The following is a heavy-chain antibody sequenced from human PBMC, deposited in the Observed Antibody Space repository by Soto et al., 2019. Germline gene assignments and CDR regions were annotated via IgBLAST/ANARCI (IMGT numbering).Heavy chain of an antibody. J-gene: IGHJ4*02. CDR1: GFTFSSYS. CDR2: ISSSSSYI. D-gene: IGHD6-6*01. CDR3: AAYVEYSSSSYRDY. V-gene: IGHV3-21*01. Sequence: GGSLRLSCAASGFTFSSYSMNWVRQAPGKGLEWVSSISSSSSYIYYADSVKGRFTISRDNAKNSLYLQMNSLRAENTAVYYCAAYVEYSSSSYRDYWGQGTLVTVSS.